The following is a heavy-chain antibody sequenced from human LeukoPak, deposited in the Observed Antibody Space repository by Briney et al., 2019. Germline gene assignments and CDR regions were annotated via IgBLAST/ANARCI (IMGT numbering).Heavy chain of an antibody. CDR1: GGSFSGYY. Sequence: SETLSLTCAVYGGSFSGYYWSWIRQPPGKGLEWIGEINHSGSTNYNPSLKSRVTIPVDTSKNQFSLKLSSVTAADTAVYYCARGYQLPRQYYFDYWGQGTLVTVSS. CDR3: ARGYQLPRQYYFDY. V-gene: IGHV4-34*01. J-gene: IGHJ4*02. D-gene: IGHD2-2*01. CDR2: INHSGST.